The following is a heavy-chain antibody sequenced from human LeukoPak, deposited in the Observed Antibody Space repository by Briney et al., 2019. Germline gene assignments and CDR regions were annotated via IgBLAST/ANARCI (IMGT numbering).Heavy chain of an antibody. CDR1: GFTFSSYG. CDR2: ISYDGSNK. V-gene: IGHV3-30*18. D-gene: IGHD3-16*02. J-gene: IGHJ4*02. Sequence: GGSLRLSCAASGFTFSSYGMHWVRQAPGKGLEWVAVISYDGSNKYYADSVKGRFTISRDNSKNTLYLQMNSLRAEDTAVCYCAKDRRLGELSSPYFDYWGQGTLVTVSS. CDR3: AKDRRLGELSSPYFDY.